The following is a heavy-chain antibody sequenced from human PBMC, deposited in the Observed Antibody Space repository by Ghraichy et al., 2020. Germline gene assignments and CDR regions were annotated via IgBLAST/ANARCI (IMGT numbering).Heavy chain of an antibody. D-gene: IGHD5-18*01. CDR1: GFPFSSYS. Sequence: GGSLRLSCAASGFPFSSYSMDWVRQAPGEGLEWVASINSRSDTIFYTDSVKGRFAISSDNAKTSLFLQVNSLRAEDTAVYYCARGYNYDFNWYFDLWGRGTLVTVSS. CDR3: ARGYNYDFNWYFDL. V-gene: IGHV3-21*01. CDR2: INSRSDTI. J-gene: IGHJ2*01.